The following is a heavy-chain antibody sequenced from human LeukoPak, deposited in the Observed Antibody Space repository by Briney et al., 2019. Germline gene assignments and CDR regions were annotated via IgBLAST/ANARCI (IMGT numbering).Heavy chain of an antibody. CDR3: ARSYCGGDCYSPYFDY. V-gene: IGHV4-59*01. CDR1: GGSISSYY. CDR2: IYYSGST. Sequence: PSETLSLTCTVSGGSISSYYWSWIRQPPGKGLEWIGYIYYSGSTNYNPSLKSRVTISVDTSKNQFSLKLSSVTAADTAVYYCARSYCGGDCYSPYFDYWGQGTLVTVSS. J-gene: IGHJ4*02. D-gene: IGHD2-21*02.